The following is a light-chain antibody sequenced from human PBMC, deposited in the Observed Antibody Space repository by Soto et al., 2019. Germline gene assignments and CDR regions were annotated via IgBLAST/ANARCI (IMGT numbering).Light chain of an antibody. CDR2: GAS. V-gene: IGKV3D-15*01. Sequence: EIGMTQSPATLSVSPGERATLSCRASQSISSNLAWYQQRPGQAPRLLIYGASTRATGIPGRFSGGGSGTEFTLTISSLQSEDFAVYYCQQYNYWPPLTFGGGTKVEIK. CDR3: QQYNYWPPLT. CDR1: QSISSN. J-gene: IGKJ4*01.